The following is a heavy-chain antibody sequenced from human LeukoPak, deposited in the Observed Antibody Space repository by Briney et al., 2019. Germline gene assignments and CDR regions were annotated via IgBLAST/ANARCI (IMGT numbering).Heavy chain of an antibody. CDR3: ARGFEWLFD. D-gene: IGHD3-9*01. Sequence: PSETLSLTCTVSGGSISSGGYYWSWIRQHPGKGLEWIGYIYYSGSTNYNPSLKSRVTISVDTSKNQFSLKLSSVTAADAAVYYCARGFEWLFDWGQGTLVTVSS. CDR1: GGSISSGGYY. V-gene: IGHV4-61*08. CDR2: IYYSGST. J-gene: IGHJ4*02.